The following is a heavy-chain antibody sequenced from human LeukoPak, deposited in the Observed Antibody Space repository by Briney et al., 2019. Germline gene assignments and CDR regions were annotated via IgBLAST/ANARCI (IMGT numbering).Heavy chain of an antibody. CDR1: GGSFSGYY. J-gene: IGHJ3*02. D-gene: IGHD1-1*01. CDR3: ATTGTHDAFDI. V-gene: IGHV4-34*01. Sequence: SETLSLTCAVYGGSFSGYYWSWIRQPPGKGLEWIGEINHGGSTNYNPSLKSRVTISVDTSKNQFSLKLSSVTAADTAVYYCATTGTHDAFDIWGQGTMVTVSS. CDR2: INHGGST.